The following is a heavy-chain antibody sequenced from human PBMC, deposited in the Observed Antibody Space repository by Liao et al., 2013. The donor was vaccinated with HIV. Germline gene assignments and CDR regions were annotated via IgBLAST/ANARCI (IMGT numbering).Heavy chain of an antibody. Sequence: QVHLNQWGAGLVKPSETLSLTCAVYGGSFSGDYWSWIRQPPREGAWSGLGKVNHSGTTNYNPSLKNRVTISLDTSKNQFSLKLTSVTAADTAIYYCARRQKYSGYVDLWGRGNPSVTVSS. CDR2: VNHSGTT. D-gene: IGHD5-12*01. J-gene: IGHJ6*02. CDR1: GGSFSGDY. CDR3: ARRQKYSGYVDL. V-gene: IGHV4-34*01.